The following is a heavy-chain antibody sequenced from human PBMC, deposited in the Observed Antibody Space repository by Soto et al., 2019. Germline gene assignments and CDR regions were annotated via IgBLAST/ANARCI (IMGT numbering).Heavy chain of an antibody. CDR3: AKESLLAAAGTAFDY. V-gene: IGHV3-9*01. D-gene: IGHD6-13*01. Sequence: EVQLVESGGGLVQPGRSLRLSCAASGFTFDDYAMHWVRQAPGKGLEWVSGISWNSGSIGYADSVKGRFTISRDNAKNSLYLQMNSLRAEDTALYYCAKESLLAAAGTAFDYWGQGTLDTVSS. CDR2: ISWNSGSI. CDR1: GFTFDDYA. J-gene: IGHJ4*02.